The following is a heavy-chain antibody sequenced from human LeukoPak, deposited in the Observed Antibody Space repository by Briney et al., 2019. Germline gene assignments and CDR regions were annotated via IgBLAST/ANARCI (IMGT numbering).Heavy chain of an antibody. CDR2: ITGNTANT. CDR1: GFTFSNYA. J-gene: IGHJ4*02. D-gene: IGHD3-22*01. V-gene: IGHV3-23*01. Sequence: GGSLRLSCAASGFTFSNYAMTWVRLAPGKGLEWVSAITGNTANTYYADSVKGRFTISRDNSKNTVYLQMNSLRVEDTAVYHCAKRYVSSNYYQCLGEWGQGTLVTVSS. CDR3: AKRYVSSNYYQCLGE.